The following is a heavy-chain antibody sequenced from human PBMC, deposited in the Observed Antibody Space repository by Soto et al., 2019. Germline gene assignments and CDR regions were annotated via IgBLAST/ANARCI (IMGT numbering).Heavy chain of an antibody. V-gene: IGHV1-69*01. CDR2: LIPTYGTT. Sequence: QVQLVQSGAEVKKPGSSVTVSCKASGDALTGYTISWVRQARGHGLEWMGGLIPTYGTTNYAQKFQGRVRMTADESTTIVYMELSSLRSEDTAMYFCARDRYYHDNSGYHPQCDSWGQGTLVTVSS. D-gene: IGHD3-22*01. CDR3: ARDRYYHDNSGYHPQCDS. J-gene: IGHJ4*02. CDR1: GDALTGYT.